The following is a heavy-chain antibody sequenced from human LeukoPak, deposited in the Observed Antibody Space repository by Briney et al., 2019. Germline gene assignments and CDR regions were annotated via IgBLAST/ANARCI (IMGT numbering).Heavy chain of an antibody. CDR2: ISYDGDKK. J-gene: IGHJ4*02. Sequence: GGSLRLSCAASGFTFRSHAMHWIRQAPGKGLEWVAVISYDGDKKYYPDSVKGRFTISRDDSRNALYLQVSSLGAEDTAVYYCVKDMNSGSPLYYFQSWGQGTLVTVSS. CDR3: VKDMNSGSPLYYFQS. CDR1: GFTFRSHA. V-gene: IGHV3-30*18. D-gene: IGHD2/OR15-2a*01.